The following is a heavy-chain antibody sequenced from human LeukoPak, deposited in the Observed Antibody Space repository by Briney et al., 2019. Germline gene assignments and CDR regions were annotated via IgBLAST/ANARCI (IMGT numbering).Heavy chain of an antibody. CDR1: GYTFTSYD. CDR2: MNPNSGNT. D-gene: IGHD6-19*01. CDR3: ARDSNSGWFDAFDI. Sequence: ASVKVSCKASGYTFTSYDINWVRQATGQGLEWVGWMNPNSGNTGYAQKFQGRVTMTRNTSISTAYMELSSLRSEDTAVYYCARDSNSGWFDAFDIWGQGTMVTVSS. V-gene: IGHV1-8*01. J-gene: IGHJ3*02.